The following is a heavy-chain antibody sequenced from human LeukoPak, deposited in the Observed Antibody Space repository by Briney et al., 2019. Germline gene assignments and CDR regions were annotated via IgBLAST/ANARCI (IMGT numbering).Heavy chain of an antibody. CDR3: AKDLWYGSGSYTAEQEVY. D-gene: IGHD3-10*01. Sequence: KSGGSLRLSCAASGFTFSDYYMSWIRQAPGKGLEWVSYISSSGSTIYYADSVKGRFTISRDNAKNSLYLQMNSLRAEDTAVYYCAKDLWYGSGSYTAEQEVYWGQGTLVTVSS. CDR1: GFTFSDYY. V-gene: IGHV3-11*01. J-gene: IGHJ4*02. CDR2: ISSSGSTI.